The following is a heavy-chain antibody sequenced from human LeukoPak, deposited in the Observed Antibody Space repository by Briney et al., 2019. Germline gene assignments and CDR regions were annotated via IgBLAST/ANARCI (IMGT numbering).Heavy chain of an antibody. D-gene: IGHD1-26*01. CDR2: IHSDGITT. CDR3: VRGGSGCFDI. J-gene: IGHJ3*02. Sequence: PGGSLRLSCAASGFTFTNYWIHWVRHAPGKGLVWVSHIHSDGITTSYADSVKGRLTISRDNAKNTVDLQMNSLRAEDTAVYYCVRGGSGCFDIWGQGTMVTVSS. V-gene: IGHV3-74*01. CDR1: GFTFTNYW.